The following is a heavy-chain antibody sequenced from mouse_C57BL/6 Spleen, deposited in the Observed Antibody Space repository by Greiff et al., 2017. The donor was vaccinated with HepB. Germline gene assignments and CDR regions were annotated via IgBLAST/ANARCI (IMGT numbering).Heavy chain of an antibody. CDR2: IYPGDGDT. D-gene: IGHD2-4*01. CDR1: GYAFSSYW. J-gene: IGHJ3*01. CDR3: ARRGLYDDYDGGVAY. Sequence: QVHVKQSGAELVKPGASVKISCKASGYAFSSYWMNWVKQRPGKGLEWIGQIYPGDGDTNYNGKFKGKATLTADKSSSTAYMQLSSLTSEDSAVYFCARRGLYDDYDGGVAYWGQGTLVTVSA. V-gene: IGHV1-80*01.